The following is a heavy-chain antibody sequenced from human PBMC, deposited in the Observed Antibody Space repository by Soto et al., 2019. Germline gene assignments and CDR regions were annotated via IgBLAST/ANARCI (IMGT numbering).Heavy chain of an antibody. D-gene: IGHD3-9*01. J-gene: IGHJ4*02. CDR2: TYYRSKLYN. V-gene: IGHV6-1*01. CDR3: ARDSGGNEILTGPNYFDY. Sequence: PSQTLSLTCAICGDSVSSNSSAWNWSRDSPSRGLEWLGRTYYRSKLYNDYAVSVKSRITIIPDTSKNQFSLQLNSVTHEDTAVYYCARDSGGNEILTGPNYFDYWGQGTLVTVSS. CDR1: GDSVSSNSSA.